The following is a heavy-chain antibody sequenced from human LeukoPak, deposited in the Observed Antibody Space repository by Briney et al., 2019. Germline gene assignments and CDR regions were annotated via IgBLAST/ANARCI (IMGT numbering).Heavy chain of an antibody. Sequence: ASVKVSXKASGGTFSSYAISWVRQAPGQGLEWMGGIIPIFGTANYAQKFQGRVTITTDESTSTAYMELSSLRSEDTAVYYCARRSTGTTSFDYWGQGTLVTVSS. CDR3: ARRSTGTTSFDY. J-gene: IGHJ4*02. CDR1: GGTFSSYA. D-gene: IGHD1-7*01. V-gene: IGHV1-69*05. CDR2: IIPIFGTA.